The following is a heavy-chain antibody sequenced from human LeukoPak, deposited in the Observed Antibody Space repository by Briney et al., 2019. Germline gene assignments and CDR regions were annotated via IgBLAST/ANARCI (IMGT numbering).Heavy chain of an antibody. Sequence: GGSLRLSCAASGFTFNEFGVHWVRQAPGQGLEWVALIWYDGSNKYYADSVKGRFTISRDNSKNTVYLQMNSLRVEDTAIYYCARDRPTGSDYSIDYWGHGPMVTVSS. CDR2: IWYDGSNK. D-gene: IGHD1-26*01. CDR3: ARDRPTGSDYSIDY. CDR1: GFTFNEFG. V-gene: IGHV3-33*01. J-gene: IGHJ4*03.